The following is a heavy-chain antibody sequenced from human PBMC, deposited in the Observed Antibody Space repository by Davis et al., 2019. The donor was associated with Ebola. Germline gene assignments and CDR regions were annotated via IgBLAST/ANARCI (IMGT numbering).Heavy chain of an antibody. J-gene: IGHJ4*02. V-gene: IGHV5-51*01. CDR2: GDSDT. Sequence: GDSDTRYRPSFEGQVTIPVDRSINTAYLQWSSLKASDSAMYYCARQEALYGSIDNWGQGTLVTVSS. CDR3: ARQEALYGSIDN. D-gene: IGHD6-13*01.